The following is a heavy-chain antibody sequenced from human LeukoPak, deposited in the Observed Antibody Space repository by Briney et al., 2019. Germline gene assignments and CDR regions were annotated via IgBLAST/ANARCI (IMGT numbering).Heavy chain of an antibody. D-gene: IGHD6-19*01. J-gene: IGHJ4*02. CDR2: FDPEDAKT. Sequence: ASVKVSCKVSGYTLTELSMHWVRQAPGKGLEWMGGFDPEDAKTIYAQKFQGRVTMTRDTSISTAYMELSRLRSDDTAVYYCARTIAVAGTDYWGQGTLVTVSS. V-gene: IGHV1-24*01. CDR1: GYTLTELS. CDR3: ARTIAVAGTDY.